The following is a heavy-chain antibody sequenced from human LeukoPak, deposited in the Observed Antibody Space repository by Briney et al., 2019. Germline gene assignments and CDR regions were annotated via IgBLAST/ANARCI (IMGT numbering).Heavy chain of an antibody. Sequence: PGGSLRLSCAASGFTFSSYAMHWVRQAPGKGLEWVAVISYDGSNKYYADSVKGRFTISRDNSKNTLYLQMNRLRAEDTAVYYCARYRARIAAGEIDYWGQGTLVTVSS. D-gene: IGHD6-13*01. CDR3: ARYRARIAAGEIDY. CDR2: ISYDGSNK. J-gene: IGHJ4*02. V-gene: IGHV3-30*01. CDR1: GFTFSSYA.